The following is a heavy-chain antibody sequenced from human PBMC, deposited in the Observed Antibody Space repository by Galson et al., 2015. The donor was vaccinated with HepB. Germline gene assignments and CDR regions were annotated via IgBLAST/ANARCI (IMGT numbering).Heavy chain of an antibody. V-gene: IGHV3-21*01. CDR1: GFTFSSYS. D-gene: IGHD1-26*01. J-gene: IGHJ4*02. Sequence: SLRLSCAASGFTFSSYSMNWVRQAPGKGLEWVSSISSSSSYIYYADSVKGRFTISRDNAKNSLYLQMNSLRAEDTAVYYCARDTLQWELGATYDYWGQGTLVTVSS. CDR3: ARDTLQWELGATYDY. CDR2: ISSSSSYI.